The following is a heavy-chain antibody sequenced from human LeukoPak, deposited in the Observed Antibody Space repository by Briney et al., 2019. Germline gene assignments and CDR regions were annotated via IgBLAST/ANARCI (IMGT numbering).Heavy chain of an antibody. CDR3: ARGDEMITFGGVIVD. J-gene: IGHJ4*02. D-gene: IGHD3-16*02. CDR1: GFTFISYE. V-gene: IGHV3-48*03. Sequence: GGSLRLSSAASGFTFISYEMNWVRQAQGKGLKWVSYLSSSGSTIYYADSVKGRFTISRDNATTSLYLQMISLRAEDTAVYYCARGDEMITFGGVIVDWGQGTLVTVSS. CDR2: LSSSGSTI.